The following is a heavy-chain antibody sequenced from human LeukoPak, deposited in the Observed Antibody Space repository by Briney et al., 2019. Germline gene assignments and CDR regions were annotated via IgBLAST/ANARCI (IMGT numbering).Heavy chain of an antibody. V-gene: IGHV4-61*03. Sequence: SETLSLTCTVSDDSISSSNYYWSWIRQPPGKGLEWIGYIYYSGSTNYNPSLKSRVTISVDTSKNPFSLKLSSVTAADTAVYYCARGDGDYGWFDPWGQGTLVTVSS. CDR1: DDSISSSNYY. CDR3: ARGDGDYGWFDP. D-gene: IGHD4-17*01. J-gene: IGHJ5*02. CDR2: IYYSGST.